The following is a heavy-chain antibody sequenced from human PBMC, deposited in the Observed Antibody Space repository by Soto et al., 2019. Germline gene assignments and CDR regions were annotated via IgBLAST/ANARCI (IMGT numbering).Heavy chain of an antibody. V-gene: IGHV3-15*07. CDR1: GFTFSNAW. D-gene: IGHD6-19*01. Sequence: PGGSLRLSCAASGFTFSNAWMNWVRQAPGKGLEWVGRIKSKTDGGTTDYAAPVKGRFTISRDDSKNTLYLQMNSLKTEDTAVYYCTTGRMDSSGWYIYYYYGMDVWGQGTTVTVSS. CDR3: TTGRMDSSGWYIYYYYGMDV. CDR2: IKSKTDGGTT. J-gene: IGHJ6*02.